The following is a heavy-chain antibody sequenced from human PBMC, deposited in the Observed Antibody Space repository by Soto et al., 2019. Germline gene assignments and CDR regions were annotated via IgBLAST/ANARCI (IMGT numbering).Heavy chain of an antibody. D-gene: IGHD5-18*01. CDR1: GFTFTDYY. V-gene: IGHV3-11*05. Sequence: GGSLRLSCAASGFTFTDYYMSWIRQAPGSGLEWVSYISSRSSYTYYADSVKGRFTISRDNAKNSLYLEMSSLRAEDTAVYYCARDRIPTGMDVWGQGTTVTVSS. CDR3: ARDRIPTGMDV. J-gene: IGHJ6*02. CDR2: ISSRSSYT.